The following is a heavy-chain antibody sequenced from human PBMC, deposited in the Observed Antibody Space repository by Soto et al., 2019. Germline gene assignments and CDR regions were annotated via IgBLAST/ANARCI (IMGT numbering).Heavy chain of an antibody. CDR2: INDDGIST. V-gene: IGHV3-74*01. CDR3: TRGPRSTSTGTGAF. D-gene: IGHD1-1*01. Sequence: GGSLSLSCAASGFTFSMYWMHWVRQVPGKGPEWVSRINDDGISTNYADSVRGRFTISRDNAKNTLYLQMNALRVEDTAVYYCTRGPRSTSTGTGAFWGQGTLDTVSS. CDR1: GFTFSMYW. J-gene: IGHJ4*02.